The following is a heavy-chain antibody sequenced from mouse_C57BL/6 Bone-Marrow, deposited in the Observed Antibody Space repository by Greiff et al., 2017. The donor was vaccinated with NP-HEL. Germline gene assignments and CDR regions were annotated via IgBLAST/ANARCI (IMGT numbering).Heavy chain of an antibody. J-gene: IGHJ4*01. D-gene: IGHD2-3*01. Sequence: EVKLVESGEGLVKPGGSLKLSCAASGFTFSSYAMSWVRQTPEKRLEWVAYISSGGDYIYYADTVKGRFTISRDNARNTLYLQMSSLKSEDTAMYYCTSAPDGYFAMDYWGQGTSVTVSS. CDR1: GFTFSSYA. CDR3: TSAPDGYFAMDY. V-gene: IGHV5-9-1*02. CDR2: ISSGGDYI.